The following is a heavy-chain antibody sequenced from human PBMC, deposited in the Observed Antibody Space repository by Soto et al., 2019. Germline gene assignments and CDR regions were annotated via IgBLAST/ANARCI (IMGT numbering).Heavy chain of an antibody. V-gene: IGHV3-21*01. CDR2: ISSSSSYI. D-gene: IGHD5-18*01. J-gene: IGHJ4*02. CDR1: GFTFSGYS. Sequence: EVQLVESGGGLVKPGGSLRLSCAASGFTFSGYSMNWVRQAPGKGLEWVSSISSSSSYIYYADSVKGRFTISRDNAKNSLYLQMNSLRAEDTAVYYCARDDTAIGFYWGQGTLVTVSS. CDR3: ARDDTAIGFY.